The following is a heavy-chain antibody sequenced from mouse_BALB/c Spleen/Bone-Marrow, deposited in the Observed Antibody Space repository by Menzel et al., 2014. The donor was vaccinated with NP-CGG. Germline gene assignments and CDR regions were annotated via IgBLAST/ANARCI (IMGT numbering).Heavy chain of an antibody. V-gene: IGHV1-12*01. Sequence: VQLQQSGAELVKPGASVKMSCKASGYTFTSYNMHWVKQTPGQGLEWIGAIYPGNGDTSYNQKFKGKATLTADKSSSTAHMQLSSLTSEDSAVYYCARGDGYDSYYFDYWGQGTTLTVSS. CDR3: ARGDGYDSYYFDY. CDR2: IYPGNGDT. J-gene: IGHJ2*01. CDR1: GYTFTSYN. D-gene: IGHD2-2*01.